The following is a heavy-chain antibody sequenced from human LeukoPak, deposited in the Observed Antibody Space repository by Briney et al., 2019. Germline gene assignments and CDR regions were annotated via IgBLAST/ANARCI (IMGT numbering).Heavy chain of an antibody. CDR2: MNPNSGNT. J-gene: IGHJ4*02. CDR1: GYTFTSYD. D-gene: IGHD3-10*01. Sequence: ASVKVSCKASGYTFTSYDINWVRQATGQGLEWMGWMNPNSGNTGYAQKFQGRVTMTRNASISTAYMELRSLRSDDTAVYYCARDMVRGVILFDYWGQGALVTVSS. V-gene: IGHV1-8*01. CDR3: ARDMVRGVILFDY.